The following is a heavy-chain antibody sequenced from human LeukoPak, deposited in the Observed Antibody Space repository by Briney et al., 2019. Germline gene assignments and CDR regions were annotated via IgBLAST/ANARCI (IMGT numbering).Heavy chain of an antibody. D-gene: IGHD6-6*01. CDR1: GGSISSYY. J-gene: IGHJ6*03. V-gene: IGHV4-4*07. CDR2: IYTSGST. CDR3: ARGGAARPYYYYYYMDV. Sequence: PSETLSLTCTVSGGSISSYYWSWIRQPAGKGLEWIGRIYTSGSTNYNPSLKSRVTMSVDTSKNQFSLKLSSVTAADTAVYYCARGGAARPYYYYYYMDVWGKGTTVTVSS.